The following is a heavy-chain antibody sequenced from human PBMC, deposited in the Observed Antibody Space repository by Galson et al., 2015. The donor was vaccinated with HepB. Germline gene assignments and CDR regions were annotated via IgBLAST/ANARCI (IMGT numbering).Heavy chain of an antibody. CDR2: ISSSSTYI. Sequence: SLRLSCAASGFTFSTYSMNWVRQAPGKGLEWVSSISSSSTYIYYADSVKGRFTISRDNAKSSLYLQMNSLRAEDTAVYFCARDYRPGFGSGIYYPNWYDPWGQGTLVTVSS. J-gene: IGHJ5*02. D-gene: IGHD3-10*01. CDR1: GFTFSTYS. V-gene: IGHV3-21*01. CDR3: ARDYRPGFGSGIYYPNWYDP.